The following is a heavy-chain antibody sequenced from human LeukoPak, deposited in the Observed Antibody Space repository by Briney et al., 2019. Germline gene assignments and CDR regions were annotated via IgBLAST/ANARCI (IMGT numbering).Heavy chain of an antibody. Sequence: SETLSLTCTVSGGSISSYYWSWIRQPAGKGLEWIGRIYTSGSTNYNPSLKSRVTMSVDTSKNQFSLKLSSVTAADTAVYYCARVLAAAPSNDAFDIWGQGTMVTVSS. D-gene: IGHD6-13*01. CDR2: IYTSGST. CDR3: ARVLAAAPSNDAFDI. J-gene: IGHJ3*02. CDR1: GGSISSYY. V-gene: IGHV4-4*07.